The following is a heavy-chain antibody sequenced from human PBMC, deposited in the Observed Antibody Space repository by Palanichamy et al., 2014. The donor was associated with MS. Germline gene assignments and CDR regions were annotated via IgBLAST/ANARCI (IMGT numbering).Heavy chain of an antibody. CDR2: TGQDGGGK. V-gene: IGHV3-7*03. CDR1: GFTFSDYW. Sequence: EVRLVEVWGEALVRXGGVPSRLSCAASGFTFSDYWMTWVRQAPGQGLEWVANTGQDGGGKYYLDSVKGRFTISRDNAKNSLYLQMNNLRAEDTAMYYCAREDWNFDLWGRGTLVTVSS. CDR3: AREDWNFDL. J-gene: IGHJ2*01.